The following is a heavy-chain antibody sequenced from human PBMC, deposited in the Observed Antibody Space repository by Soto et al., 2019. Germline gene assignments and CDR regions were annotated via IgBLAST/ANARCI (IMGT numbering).Heavy chain of an antibody. V-gene: IGHV4-4*02. D-gene: IGHD2-15*01. CDR1: GGSINQNW. CDR2: IHHSGGI. CDR3: AREGFCSSGSCALYDHDYFGMDV. Sequence: SETLSLTCGVSGGSINQNWWSWLRQPPGMALEWIGEIHHSGGIRYNPSFQDRVTMTTEIFTNTAYMELRSLTPDDTAVYYCAREGFCSSGSCALYDHDYFGMDVWGQGTTVTVSS. J-gene: IGHJ6*02.